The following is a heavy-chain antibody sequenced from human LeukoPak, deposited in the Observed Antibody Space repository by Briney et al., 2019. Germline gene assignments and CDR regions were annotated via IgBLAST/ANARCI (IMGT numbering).Heavy chain of an antibody. D-gene: IGHD5-12*01. Sequence: PGWSLRLSCVASGFTFSRYAMHWVRQAPGKGLEWVAVMSYHGSNEHYADSVKGRFTISRDNSKNTLYLQMNSLRAEDTAVYYCARDPYSGYDWGQGTLVTVSS. V-gene: IGHV3-30-3*01. CDR2: MSYHGSNE. CDR3: ARDPYSGYD. CDR1: GFTFSRYA. J-gene: IGHJ4*02.